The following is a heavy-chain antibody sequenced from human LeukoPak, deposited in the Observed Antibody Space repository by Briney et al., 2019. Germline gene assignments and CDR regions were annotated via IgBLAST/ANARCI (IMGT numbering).Heavy chain of an antibody. CDR2: IYHRGST. Sequence: SETLSLTCAVSGGSISSTNWWNWVRQPPEKGLEWIGEIYHRGSTNYNPSLKSRVTISVDKSKNQFSLNLSSVTAADTAVYYCAGNSGSGSYDYWGQGTLDTVSS. CDR3: AGNSGSGSYDY. J-gene: IGHJ4*02. CDR1: GGSISSTNW. D-gene: IGHD3-10*01. V-gene: IGHV4-4*02.